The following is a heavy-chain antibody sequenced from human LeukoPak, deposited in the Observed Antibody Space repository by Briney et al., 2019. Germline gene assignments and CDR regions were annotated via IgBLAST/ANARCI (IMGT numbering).Heavy chain of an antibody. V-gene: IGHV3-7*01. CDR2: IKQDGSGK. J-gene: IGHJ6*03. CDR1: GFTFSNYW. CDR3: ARGYHYMDV. Sequence: GGSLRLSCAASGFTFSNYWMTWVRQAPGKGLEWVGNIKQDGSGKYYGDSVKGRFTIPRDNAKNSLYLQMNSLRAEDTAVYYCARGYHYMDVWGKGTTVTVSS.